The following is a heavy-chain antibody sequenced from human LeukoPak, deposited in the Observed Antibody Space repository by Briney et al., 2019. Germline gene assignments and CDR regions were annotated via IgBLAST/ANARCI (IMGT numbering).Heavy chain of an antibody. J-gene: IGHJ4*02. CDR2: ITGSGGST. CDR1: GFTFDNFA. D-gene: IGHD1-14*01. V-gene: IGHV3-23*01. CDR3: ANLGANTRISGDY. Sequence: PGGSLRLSCAPSGFTFDNFAMTWVRQAPGKGLEWVSEITGSGGSTYYADSVKGRFTISRDNSKKMLYLQMSSLRAEDTAVYYCANLGANTRISGDYWGQGTLVTVSS.